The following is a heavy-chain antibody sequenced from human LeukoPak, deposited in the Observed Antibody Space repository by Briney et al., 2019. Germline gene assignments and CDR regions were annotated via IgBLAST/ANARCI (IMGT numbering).Heavy chain of an antibody. CDR2: INPNSGGT. CDR3: AREGIAAAGAIDY. D-gene: IGHD6-13*01. CDR1: GYAFTGYY. Sequence: GASVKVSCKASGYAFTGYYMHLMRQAPGQGLEWMGWINPNSGGTNYAQKFQGWVTMTRDTSISTAYMELSRLRSDDTAVYYCAREGIAAAGAIDYWGQGTLVTVSS. V-gene: IGHV1-2*04. J-gene: IGHJ4*02.